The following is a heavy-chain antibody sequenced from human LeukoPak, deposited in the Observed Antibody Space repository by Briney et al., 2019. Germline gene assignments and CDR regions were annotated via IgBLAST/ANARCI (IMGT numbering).Heavy chain of an antibody. CDR1: GLTFSSYS. D-gene: IGHD5-24*01. V-gene: IGHV3-21*01. CDR2: ISSSSSYI. Sequence: GGSLRLSCAASGLTFSSYSMNWVRQAPGKGLEWVSSISSSSSYIYYADSVKGRFTISRDNAKNSLYLQMNSLRAEDTAVYYCARDVEGWAFDIWGQGTMVTVSS. J-gene: IGHJ3*02. CDR3: ARDVEGWAFDI.